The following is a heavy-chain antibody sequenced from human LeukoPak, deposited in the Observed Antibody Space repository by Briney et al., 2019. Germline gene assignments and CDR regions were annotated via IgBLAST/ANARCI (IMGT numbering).Heavy chain of an antibody. CDR3: ASSEATISAYYYYMDV. CDR1: GYTFTSYY. V-gene: IGHV1-46*01. Sequence: ASVKVSFKASGYTFTSYYMHWVRQAPGQGLEWMGIINPSGGSTSYAQKFQGRVTMTRDMSTSTVYMELSSLRSEDTAVYYCASSEATISAYYYYMDVWGKGTTVTVSS. D-gene: IGHD5-12*01. J-gene: IGHJ6*03. CDR2: INPSGGST.